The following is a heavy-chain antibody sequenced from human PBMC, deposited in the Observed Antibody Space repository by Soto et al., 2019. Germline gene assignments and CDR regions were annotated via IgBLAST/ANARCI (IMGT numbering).Heavy chain of an antibody. J-gene: IGHJ3*02. Sequence: PSETLSLTCTVSGGSVSSESHYWSWIRQTPGKGLEWIGRIYTSGSTNYNPSLKSRVTMSVDTSKNQFSLKLSSVTAADTAVYYCARDQRVGATRGDFDIWGQGTMVTVSS. V-gene: IGHV4-61*01. D-gene: IGHD1-26*01. CDR2: IYTSGST. CDR3: ARDQRVGATRGDFDI. CDR1: GGSVSSESHY.